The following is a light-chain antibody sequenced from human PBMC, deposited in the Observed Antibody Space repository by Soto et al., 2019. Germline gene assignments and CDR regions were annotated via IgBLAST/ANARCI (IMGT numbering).Light chain of an antibody. J-gene: IGLJ1*01. CDR1: NIGTKS. Sequence: SYELTQPPSVSVAPGKTARITCGGNNIGTKSVHWYQQKPGQAPVLVIYYDSDRPSGIPERFSGSNFGNTATLTISRVEAGDEADYYCQVWDSSRNVFGTGTKLTVL. CDR3: QVWDSSRNV. CDR2: YDS. V-gene: IGLV3-21*04.